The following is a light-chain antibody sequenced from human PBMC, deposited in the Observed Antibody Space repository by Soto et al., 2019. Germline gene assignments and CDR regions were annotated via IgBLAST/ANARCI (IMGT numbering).Light chain of an antibody. CDR1: SSNIGSNT. J-gene: IGLJ2*01. CDR2: SND. CDR3: AVWDDSLDGVV. V-gene: IGLV1-44*01. Sequence: QSVLTQPPSASGTPGQRVTISCSGSSSNIGSNTVNWYQQLPGTAPKLLMYSNDQRWSGVPDRFSGSKSGTSASLAISGLQSEDEADYYCAVWDDSLDGVVFGGGTKVTVL.